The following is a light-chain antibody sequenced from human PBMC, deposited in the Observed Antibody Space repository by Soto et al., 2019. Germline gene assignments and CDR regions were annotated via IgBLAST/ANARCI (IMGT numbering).Light chain of an antibody. J-gene: IGKJ5*01. CDR2: AAS. CDR3: QQLNSYPPT. Sequence: DIQLTQSPSSLSASIVDRVTITCRASQDFSNFLAWYQQKPGKAPKLLMYAASTLQSGVPSRFSGSGSGTDFTLPISSLQPEDFATYYCQQLNSYPPTFGQGTRLEIK. V-gene: IGKV1-9*01. CDR1: QDFSNF.